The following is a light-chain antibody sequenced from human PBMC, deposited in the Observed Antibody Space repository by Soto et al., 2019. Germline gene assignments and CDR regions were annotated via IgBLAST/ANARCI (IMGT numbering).Light chain of an antibody. CDR1: QSVGSN. J-gene: IGKJ1*01. CDR2: GAS. V-gene: IGKV3-15*01. Sequence: EIVMTQSPATLSVSPGERATLSCRASQSVGSNLAWYQQKPGQAPRLLIYGASTRATGIPARFSGSESGTEFTLTISSLQSEDFAIYFCQQYNNWPPDRTFGQGTKVEIQ. CDR3: QQYNNWPPDRT.